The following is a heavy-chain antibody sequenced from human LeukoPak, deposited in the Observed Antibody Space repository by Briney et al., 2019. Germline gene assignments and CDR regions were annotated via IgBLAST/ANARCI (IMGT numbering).Heavy chain of an antibody. D-gene: IGHD6-13*01. J-gene: IGHJ4*02. Sequence: PGGSLRLSCAASGFTFSSHWMSWVRQAPGKGLEWVANINQDGSEKYYVDSVKGRFTISRDNAKNSLYLQMNSLRAEDTAVYYCARDSTAPGVYFDYWGQGTLVTVSS. V-gene: IGHV3-7*03. CDR2: INQDGSEK. CDR3: ARDSTAPGVYFDY. CDR1: GFTFSSHW.